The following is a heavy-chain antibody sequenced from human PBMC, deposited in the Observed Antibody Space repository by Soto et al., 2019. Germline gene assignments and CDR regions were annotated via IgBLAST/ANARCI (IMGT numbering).Heavy chain of an antibody. Sequence: PGESLKISCKGSGYSFTSYWIGWVRQMPGKGLEWMGIIYPGDSDTRYSPSFQGQVTISADKSISTAYLQWSSLKASDTAMYYCARTPYCSSTSCYTPPDYWGQGTLVTVPS. CDR1: GYSFTSYW. J-gene: IGHJ4*02. CDR2: IYPGDSDT. CDR3: ARTPYCSSTSCYTPPDY. V-gene: IGHV5-51*01. D-gene: IGHD2-2*02.